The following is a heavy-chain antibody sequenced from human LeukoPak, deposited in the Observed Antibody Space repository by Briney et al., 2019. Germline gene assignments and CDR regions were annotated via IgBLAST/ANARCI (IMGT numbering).Heavy chain of an antibody. Sequence: GGSLRLSCAASGFTFSNYWMSWVRQTPGKGLEWVANIRHDGTTTYYLDSVKGRFTLSRDNSKNSLYLQMNSLRVEDTAVYYCARDDPRGNYYLDYWGQGTLVTVSS. CDR3: ARDDPRGNYYLDY. J-gene: IGHJ4*02. D-gene: IGHD1-7*01. CDR2: IRHDGTTT. CDR1: GFTFSNYW. V-gene: IGHV3-7*01.